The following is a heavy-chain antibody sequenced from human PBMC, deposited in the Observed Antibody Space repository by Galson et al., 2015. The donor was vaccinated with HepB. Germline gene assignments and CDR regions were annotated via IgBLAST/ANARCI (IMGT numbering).Heavy chain of an antibody. CDR2: ISSSSSYI. D-gene: IGHD4-17*01. Sequence: SLRLSCAASGFTFSSYSMNWVRQAPGKGLEWVSSISSSSSYIYYADSVKGRFTISRDNAKNSLYLQMNSLRAEDTAVYYCARVDTVTAPHFDYWGQGTLVTVSS. CDR3: ARVDTVTAPHFDY. CDR1: GFTFSSYS. V-gene: IGHV3-21*01. J-gene: IGHJ4*02.